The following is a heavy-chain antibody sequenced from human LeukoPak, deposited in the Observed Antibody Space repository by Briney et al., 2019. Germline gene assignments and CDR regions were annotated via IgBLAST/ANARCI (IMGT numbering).Heavy chain of an antibody. D-gene: IGHD5-12*01. CDR1: GGSISSYY. V-gene: IGHV4-59*01. CDR2: IYYSGST. Sequence: SETLSLTCTVSGGSISSYYWSWIRQPPGKGLEWIGYIYYSGSTNYNPSLKSRATISVDTSKNQFSLKLSSVTAAGTAVYYCAREYDIVATRFFDYWGQGTLVTVSS. J-gene: IGHJ4*02. CDR3: AREYDIVATRFFDY.